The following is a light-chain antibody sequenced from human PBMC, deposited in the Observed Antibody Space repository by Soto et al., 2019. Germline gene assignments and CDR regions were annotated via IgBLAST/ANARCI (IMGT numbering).Light chain of an antibody. Sequence: EIVLTQSPGTLSLSPWETATLSCRASQSVASSYLAWYQQKPGQAPRLVIDGASSRATGIPDRFSGTGSETDFTLTISRLEPEDFAVYYCQQYGSSITCGQGTRREIK. CDR2: GAS. J-gene: IGKJ5*01. CDR1: QSVASSY. CDR3: QQYGSSIT. V-gene: IGKV3-20*01.